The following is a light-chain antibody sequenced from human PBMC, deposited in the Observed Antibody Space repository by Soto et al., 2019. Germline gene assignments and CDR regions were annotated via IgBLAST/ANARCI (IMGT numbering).Light chain of an antibody. CDR3: SSYTSNSTLYV. Sequence: QSVLTQPASVSGSPGQSIAISCTGTSSDVGGYNYVSWYQHHPGKAPKLTIYDVSNRPSGVSNRFSGSKSGNTASLTISGLQAEDEADYDCSSYTSNSTLYVFGTGTKVTVL. J-gene: IGLJ1*01. CDR2: DVS. V-gene: IGLV2-14*03. CDR1: SSDVGGYNY.